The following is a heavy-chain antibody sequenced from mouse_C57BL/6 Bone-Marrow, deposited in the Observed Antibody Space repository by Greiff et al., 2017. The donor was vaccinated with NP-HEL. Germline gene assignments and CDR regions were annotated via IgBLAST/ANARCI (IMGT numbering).Heavy chain of an antibody. Sequence: VQLQESGAELVMPGASVKLSCKASGYTFTSYWMHWVKQRPGQGLEWIGEIDPSDSYTNYNQKFKGKSTLTVDKSSSTAYMQLSSLTSEDSAVYYCARGFTTVVATRAMDYWGQGTSVTVSS. D-gene: IGHD1-1*01. CDR1: GYTFTSYW. CDR3: ARGFTTVVATRAMDY. J-gene: IGHJ4*01. V-gene: IGHV1-69*01. CDR2: IDPSDSYT.